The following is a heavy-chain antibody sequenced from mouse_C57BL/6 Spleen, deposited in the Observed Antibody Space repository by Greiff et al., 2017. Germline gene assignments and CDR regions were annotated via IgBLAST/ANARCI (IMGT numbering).Heavy chain of an antibody. D-gene: IGHD1-1*01. J-gene: IGHJ1*03. CDR3: ANHYYGSSHWYFDV. CDR2: IYPSDSET. V-gene: IGHV1-61*01. Sequence: QVQLQQPGAELVRPGSSVKLSCKASGYTFTSYWMDWVKQRPGQGLEWIGNIYPSDSETHYNQKFKDKATLTVDKSSSTAYMQLSSLTSEDSAVYYCANHYYGSSHWYFDVWGTGTTVTVSS. CDR1: GYTFTSYW.